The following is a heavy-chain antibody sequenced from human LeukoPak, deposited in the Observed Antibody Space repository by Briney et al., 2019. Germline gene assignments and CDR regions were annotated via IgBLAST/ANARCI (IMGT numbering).Heavy chain of an antibody. CDR3: ASNPSYYCGRDV. CDR2: IIPILGIA. Sequence: ASVKGSCKASGVTFSCYAISWVRQAPGPGHEWMGRIIPILGIANYAQKFQGRVTITADKSTSTVYMGLSSLRSEDTAVYYCASNPSYYCGRDVGGQGTTDTVSS. CDR1: GVTFSCYA. J-gene: IGHJ6*02. V-gene: IGHV1-69*04.